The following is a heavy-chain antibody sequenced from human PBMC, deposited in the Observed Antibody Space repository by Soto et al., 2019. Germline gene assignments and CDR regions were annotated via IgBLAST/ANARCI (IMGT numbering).Heavy chain of an antibody. CDR1: GFSFPNYA. V-gene: IGHV3-23*01. Sequence: LRLSCAASGFSFPNYAMTWVRQAPGKGLEWVSSISDVGAATYSADSVKGRFTISRDDSKNTPYLQMNSLRAEDTAVYYCARDPYGADVWGQGTTVTVSS. D-gene: IGHD1-26*01. J-gene: IGHJ6*02. CDR2: ISDVGAAT. CDR3: ARDPYGADV.